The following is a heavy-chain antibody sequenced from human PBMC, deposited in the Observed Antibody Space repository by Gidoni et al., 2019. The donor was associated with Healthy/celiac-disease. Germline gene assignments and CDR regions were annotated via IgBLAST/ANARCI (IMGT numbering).Heavy chain of an antibody. D-gene: IGHD6-19*01. CDR1: GFTLDDYT. J-gene: IGHJ6*02. Sequence: EVQLVESGGVVVQPGGSLRLSCAASGFTLDDYTMHWVRQAPGKGLEWVSLISWDGGSTYYADSVKGRFTISRDNSKNSLYLQMNSLRTEDTALYYCAKGLVAVAGTYYYYGMDVWGQGTTVTVSS. CDR2: ISWDGGST. CDR3: AKGLVAVAGTYYYYGMDV. V-gene: IGHV3-43*01.